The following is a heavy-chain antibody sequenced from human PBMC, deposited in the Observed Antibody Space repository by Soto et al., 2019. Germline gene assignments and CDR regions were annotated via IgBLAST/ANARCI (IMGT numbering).Heavy chain of an antibody. CDR1: GYRFTSYG. CDR2: ISAYNGNT. D-gene: IGHD6-19*01. CDR3: AREYSSGWYYFDY. V-gene: IGHV1-18*01. Sequence: ASVRFSCKASGYRFTSYGIIWVRQAPGQGLEWMGWISAYNGNTNYAQKLQGRVTMTTDTSTSTAYMELRSLRSDDTAVYYCAREYSSGWYYFDYWGQGTLVTVSS. J-gene: IGHJ4*02.